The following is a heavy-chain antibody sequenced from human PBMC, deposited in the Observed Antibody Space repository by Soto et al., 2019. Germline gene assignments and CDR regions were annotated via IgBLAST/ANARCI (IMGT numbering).Heavy chain of an antibody. CDR2: IYYSGST. CDR3: ARERILSLYYYYGMDV. J-gene: IGHJ6*02. V-gene: IGHV4-61*01. CDR1: GGSVSSGSYY. Sequence: EPLSLTCTVSGGSVSSGSYYWSWIRQPPGKGLEWIGYIYYSGSTNYNPSLKSRVTISVDTSKNQFSLKLSSVTAADTAVYYCARERILSLYYYYGMDVWGQGTTVTVSS.